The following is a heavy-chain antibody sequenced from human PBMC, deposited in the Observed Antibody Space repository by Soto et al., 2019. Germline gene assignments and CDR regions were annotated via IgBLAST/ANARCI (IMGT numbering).Heavy chain of an antibody. V-gene: IGHV4-34*01. CDR3: ARDSARGGYSYGYPRIGYYYYGMDV. J-gene: IGHJ6*02. D-gene: IGHD5-18*01. Sequence: SETLSLTCAVYGGSFSGYYWSWIRQPPGKGLEWIGEINHSGSTNYNPSLKSRVTISVDTSKNQFSLKLSSVTAADTAVYYCARDSARGGYSYGYPRIGYYYYGMDVWGQGTTVTVSS. CDR1: GGSFSGYY. CDR2: INHSGST.